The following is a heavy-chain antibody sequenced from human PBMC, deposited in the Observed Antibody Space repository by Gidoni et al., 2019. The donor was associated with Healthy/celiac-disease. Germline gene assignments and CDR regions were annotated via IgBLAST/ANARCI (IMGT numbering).Heavy chain of an antibody. V-gene: IGHV3-9*01. J-gene: IGHJ4*02. Sequence: EVQLVESGGGLVQPARSLSLSCAPSGFTFDDNAIHWVRQAPGKGLEWVSGISGNSGSIGYADSVKGRVTISRDNDKNSLYLQMNSLRAEDTALYYCAKKGIRGYSGYDSPYYFDYWGQGTLVTVSS. CDR2: ISGNSGSI. CDR3: AKKGIRGYSGYDSPYYFDY. CDR1: GFTFDDNA. D-gene: IGHD5-12*01.